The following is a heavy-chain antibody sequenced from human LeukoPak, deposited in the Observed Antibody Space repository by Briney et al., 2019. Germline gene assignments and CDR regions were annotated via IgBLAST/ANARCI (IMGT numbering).Heavy chain of an antibody. V-gene: IGHV3-33*01. CDR1: GFTFSSYG. CDR2: IWYDGSNK. J-gene: IGHJ6*02. CDR3: ARDLYSSSWYDGPELENYYYYYGMDV. D-gene: IGHD6-13*01. Sequence: GRSLRLSCAASGFTFSSYGMHWFRQAPGKGLEWVAVIWYDGSNKYYADSVKGRFTISRDNSKNTLYLQMNSLRAEDTAVYYCARDLYSSSWYDGPELENYYYYYGMDVWGQGTTVTVSS.